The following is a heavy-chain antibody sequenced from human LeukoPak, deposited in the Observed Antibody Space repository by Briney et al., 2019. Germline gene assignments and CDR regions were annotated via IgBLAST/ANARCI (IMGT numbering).Heavy chain of an antibody. CDR2: ISSSSTYT. J-gene: IGHJ4*02. Sequence: TGGSLRLSCVASGFTFNDYYMTWIRQAPGKGLEWVSYISSSSTYTKYADSVKGRFTISRDNSKNTLYLQMNSLRAEDTAIYYCAKDVHASSGYYLDYWGQGTLVTVSS. V-gene: IGHV3-11*05. CDR1: GFTFNDYY. CDR3: AKDVHASSGYYLDY. D-gene: IGHD3-22*01.